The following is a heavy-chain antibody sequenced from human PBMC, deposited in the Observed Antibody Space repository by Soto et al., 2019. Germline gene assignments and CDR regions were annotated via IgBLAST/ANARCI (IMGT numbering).Heavy chain of an antibody. Sequence: QVQLVESGGGVVQPGRSLRLSCAASGFTFYNYGMHWVRQAPGKGLEWVTTISSDGDAKYYADSVKGRFTISRDNSKNTLDLQMNGLRAEDTAIYFCAKGSMSPHHFLDHWGQGTLVNVSS. CDR1: GFTFYNYG. CDR3: AKGSMSPHHFLDH. D-gene: IGHD6-6*01. CDR2: ISSDGDAK. V-gene: IGHV3-30*18. J-gene: IGHJ4*02.